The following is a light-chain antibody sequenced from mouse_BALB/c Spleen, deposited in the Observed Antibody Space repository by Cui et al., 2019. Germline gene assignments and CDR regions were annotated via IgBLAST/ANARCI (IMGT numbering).Light chain of an antibody. CDR3: QHFWGTPFT. Sequence: DIQMTQYLAPLAVYVGDTVTITCRASENINSNLAWYQQKQGESTQLLVYAATNLADGVPSRFSGSGSGTQYSLKISSLQSEDFGSYYCQHFWGTPFTFGAGTKLEIK. CDR1: ENINSN. CDR2: AAT. J-gene: IGKJ4*01. V-gene: IGKV12-46*01.